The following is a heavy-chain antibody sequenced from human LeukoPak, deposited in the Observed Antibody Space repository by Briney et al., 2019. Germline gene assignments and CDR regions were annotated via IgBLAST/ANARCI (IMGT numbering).Heavy chain of an antibody. J-gene: IGHJ6*02. CDR3: ARDRMGYCGGDCYSEAYYYYYYGMDV. Sequence: PSETLSLTCTVSGGSISSYYWSWIRQPPGKGLEWIGYTYYSGSTNYNPSLKSRVTISVDTSKNQFSLKLSSVTAADTAVYYCARDRMGYCGGDCYSEAYYYYYYGMDVWGQGTTVTVSS. V-gene: IGHV4-59*01. CDR1: GGSISSYY. D-gene: IGHD2-21*02. CDR2: TYYSGST.